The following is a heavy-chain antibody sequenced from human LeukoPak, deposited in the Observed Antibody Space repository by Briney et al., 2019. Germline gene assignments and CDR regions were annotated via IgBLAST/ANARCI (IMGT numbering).Heavy chain of an antibody. V-gene: IGHV3-13*01. CDR3: ARGDSSGWGLDY. CDR1: GFTFSSYS. CDR2: IETAGDS. J-gene: IGHJ4*02. Sequence: GGSLRLSCAASGFTFSSYSMNWVRQVPGEGLEWVSVIETAGDSYYSDSVKGRFTISRENAKNSLYLQMTSLRAGDTAVYYCARGDSSGWGLDYWGQGILVTVSS. D-gene: IGHD6-19*01.